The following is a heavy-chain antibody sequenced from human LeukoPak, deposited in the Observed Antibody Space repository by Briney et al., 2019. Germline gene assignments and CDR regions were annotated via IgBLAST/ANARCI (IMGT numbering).Heavy chain of an antibody. D-gene: IGHD3-22*01. CDR3: ARDPLYDSSGYYYTYYFDY. V-gene: IGHV1-69*01. CDR2: IIRIFGTA. J-gene: IGHJ4*02. CDR1: GGTFSSYA. Sequence: ASVKVSCKASGGTFSSYAISWVRQAPGQGLEWRGGIIRIFGTANYAQKFQGRVTITADGSTSTAYLELSILRSEDTAVYYCARDPLYDSSGYYYTYYFDYWGQETLVTVSS.